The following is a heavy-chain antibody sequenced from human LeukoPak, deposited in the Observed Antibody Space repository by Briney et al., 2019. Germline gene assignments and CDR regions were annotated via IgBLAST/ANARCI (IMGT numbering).Heavy chain of an antibody. Sequence: KVLDCFGPITSKPHCGTTDYAAPVKRRFTISRDERKNTLYLQMNSLKTEDTAVYYCTPGPNWGQGTLVTVSS. J-gene: IGHJ4*02. V-gene: IGHV3-15*01. CDR2: ITSKPHCGTT. CDR3: TPGPN.